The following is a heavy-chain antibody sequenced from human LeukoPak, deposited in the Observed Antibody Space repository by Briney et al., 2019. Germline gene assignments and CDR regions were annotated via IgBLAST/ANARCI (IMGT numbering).Heavy chain of an antibody. CDR3: ATGYCSSNSCRPIDV. CDR2: INGGGNT. Sequence: GGYLRLSCAASGLTFSTYTMNWVRPAPGTGLEWVSGINGGGNTYYADSVKGRFTISRDNSKNTLYLQINSLRAEDTATYYCATGYCSSNSCRPIDVWGQGTTVTVSS. J-gene: IGHJ6*02. V-gene: IGHV3-23*01. D-gene: IGHD2-2*01. CDR1: GLTFSTYT.